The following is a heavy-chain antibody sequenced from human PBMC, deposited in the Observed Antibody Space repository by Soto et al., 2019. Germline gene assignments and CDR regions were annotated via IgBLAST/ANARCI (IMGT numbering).Heavy chain of an antibody. J-gene: IGHJ4*02. CDR1: GFTFSDYW. Sequence: GGSLRLSCEASGFTFSDYWMIWVRQAPGRGLEWVANIRQDGSQLNSVDSVKGRFTISRDNAKNALFLQMNSLRAEDTALYYCARVVSGSYYTWGGHFGFWGQGALGTVAS. D-gene: IGHD1-26*01. CDR3: ARVVSGSYYTWGGHFGF. V-gene: IGHV3-7*03. CDR2: IRQDGSQL.